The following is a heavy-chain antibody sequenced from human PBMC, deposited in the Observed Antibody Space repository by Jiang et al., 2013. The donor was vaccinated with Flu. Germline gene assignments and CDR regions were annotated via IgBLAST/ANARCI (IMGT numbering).Heavy chain of an antibody. D-gene: IGHD4-17*01. Sequence: YISRSSGYXNYADSVKGRFTISRDNAKNSLYLQMNSLRAEDTAVYYCAGFTAVTTGDYWGQGTLVTVSS. V-gene: IGHV3-11*06. CDR3: AGFTAVTTGDY. J-gene: IGHJ4*02. CDR2: ISRSSGYX.